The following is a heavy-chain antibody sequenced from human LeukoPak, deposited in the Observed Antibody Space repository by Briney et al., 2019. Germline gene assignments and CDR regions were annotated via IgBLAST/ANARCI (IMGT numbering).Heavy chain of an antibody. D-gene: IGHD3-9*01. J-gene: IGHJ4*02. CDR3: ARAGYYDILTGLDY. V-gene: IGHV3-11*01. CDR1: GFTFSDYY. CDR2: ISSGGDTI. Sequence: GGSLRLSCAASGFTFSDYYMTWIRQAPGKGLEWVSFISSGGDTIYYADSVKGRFAISRDNAKSSLYLEMNSLRAEDTAIYYCARAGYYDILTGLDYWGRGTLVTVS.